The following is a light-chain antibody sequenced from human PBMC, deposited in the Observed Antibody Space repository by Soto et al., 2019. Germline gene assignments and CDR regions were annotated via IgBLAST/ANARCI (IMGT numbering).Light chain of an antibody. Sequence: QSVLTQPPSASGTPGQRVTISCSGSSSNIGGNAVNWYQQVPGTAPKLLIYINNQRPSGVPDRFSGSKSGTSASLAISGLQSEDEAHYYCSVWDDSLNGVVFGGGTQLT. V-gene: IGLV1-44*01. CDR1: SSNIGGNA. CDR3: SVWDDSLNGVV. J-gene: IGLJ2*01. CDR2: INN.